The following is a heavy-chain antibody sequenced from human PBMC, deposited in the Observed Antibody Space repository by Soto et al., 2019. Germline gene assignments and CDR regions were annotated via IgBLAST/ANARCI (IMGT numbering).Heavy chain of an antibody. CDR3: ARVRQGCSANNCYFDP. CDR2: VHISGHS. CDR1: GGSVRAPDW. V-gene: IGHV4-4*02. Sequence: PSETPSITCTLSGGSVRAPDWWNWVRQSPDKGLEWIAEVHISGHSNYNPSLRSRVSVSIDSSKNQFYLNLNSVTAADTAIYYCARVRQGCSANNCYFDPWGQGTQVTVSS. J-gene: IGHJ5*01. D-gene: IGHD1-1*01.